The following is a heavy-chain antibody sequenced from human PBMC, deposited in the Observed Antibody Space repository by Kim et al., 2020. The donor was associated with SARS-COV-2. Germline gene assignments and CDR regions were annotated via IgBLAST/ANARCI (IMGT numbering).Heavy chain of an antibody. CDR2: ISSSSSFI. J-gene: IGHJ6*01. CDR1: GFTVTNYA. CDR3: ARAGSGTYYSDPDEYYY. D-gene: IGHD3-10*01. Sequence: GGSLRLSCAASGFTVTNYALNWVRQAPGKGLEWVSSISSSSSFIYYGDSMKGRFTISRDNAKNSLYLQMNSLRADDTAVYYCARAGSGTYYSDPDEYYY. V-gene: IGHV3-21*01.